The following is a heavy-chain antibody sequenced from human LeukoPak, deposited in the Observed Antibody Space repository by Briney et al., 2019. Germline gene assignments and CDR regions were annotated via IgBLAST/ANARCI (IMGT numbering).Heavy chain of an antibody. CDR2: IKQDGSER. D-gene: IGHD3-22*01. J-gene: IGHJ4*02. Sequence: GGSLRLSCAASGFTFSSYWMSWVRQAPGKGLEWVANIKQDGSERNYVDSVKGRFTISRDNAKNSLYLQMNSLRAEDTAVYYCATPLDYYDSSGYHQGGDWGQGTLVTVSS. V-gene: IGHV3-7*03. CDR3: ATPLDYYDSSGYHQGGD. CDR1: GFTFSSYW.